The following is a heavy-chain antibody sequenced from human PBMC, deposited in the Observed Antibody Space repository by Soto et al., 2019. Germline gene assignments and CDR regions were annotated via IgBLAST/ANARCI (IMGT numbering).Heavy chain of an antibody. CDR2: IYYIGST. CDR3: ARDKAAARYMDV. CDR1: GGSISSYY. D-gene: IGHD6-6*01. V-gene: IGHV4-59*01. J-gene: IGHJ6*03. Sequence: SETLSLTCTVSGGSISSYYWSWIRQPPGKGLEWIGYIYYIGSTNYNPSLKSRVTISVDTSKNQFSLKLSSVTAADTAVYYCARDKAAARYMDVWGKGTTVTVSS.